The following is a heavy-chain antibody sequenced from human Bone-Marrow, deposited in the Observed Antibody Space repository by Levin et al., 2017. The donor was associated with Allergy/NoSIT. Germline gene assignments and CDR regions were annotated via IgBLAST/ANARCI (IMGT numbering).Heavy chain of an antibody. CDR1: GGSISSSSYY. J-gene: IGHJ6*02. Sequence: SETLSLTCTVSGGSISSSSYYWGWIRQPPGKGLEWIGSIYYSGSTYYNPSLKSRVTISVDTSKNQFSLKLSSVTAADTAVYYCARGYENSGSYCCYYYGMDVWGQGTTVTVSS. CDR3: ARGYENSGSYCCYYYGMDV. D-gene: IGHD1-26*01. V-gene: IGHV4-39*07. CDR2: IYYSGST.